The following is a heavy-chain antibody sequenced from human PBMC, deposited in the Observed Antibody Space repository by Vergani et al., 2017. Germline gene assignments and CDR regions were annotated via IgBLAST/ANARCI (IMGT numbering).Heavy chain of an antibody. CDR1: GGSISSYY. Sequence: VQLQESGPGLVKPSETLSLTCTVSGGSISSYYWSWIRQPPGKGLEWIGYIYYSGSTNYNPSLKSRVTISVDTSKNQFSLKLSSVTAADTAVYYCARNPYCGGDCYSDAFDIWSQGTMVTVSS. D-gene: IGHD2-21*02. V-gene: IGHV4-59*01. CDR3: ARNPYCGGDCYSDAFDI. CDR2: IYYSGST. J-gene: IGHJ3*02.